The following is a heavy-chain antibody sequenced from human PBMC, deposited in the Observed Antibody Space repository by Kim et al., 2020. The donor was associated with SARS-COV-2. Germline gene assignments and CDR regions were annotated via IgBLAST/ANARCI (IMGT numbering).Heavy chain of an antibody. CDR2: IKSKTDGGTT. Sequence: GGSLRLSCAASGFTFSNAWMSWVRQAPGKGLEWVGRIKSKTDGGTTDYAAPVKGRFTISRDDSKNTLYLQMNSLKTEDTAVYYCTTGRYGYCSSTSCLPGAFDIWGQGTMVTVSS. CDR3: TTGRYGYCSSTSCLPGAFDI. D-gene: IGHD2-2*03. CDR1: GFTFSNAW. J-gene: IGHJ3*02. V-gene: IGHV3-15*01.